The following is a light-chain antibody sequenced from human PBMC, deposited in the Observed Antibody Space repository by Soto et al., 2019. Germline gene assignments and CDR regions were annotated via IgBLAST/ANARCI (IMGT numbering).Light chain of an antibody. CDR1: LSIVYSDGNAY. Sequence: DVVMTQSPLSLPVTLGRPASISCGSSLSIVYSDGNAYLSWFQQRPGQSPRRLIYKAFNRDSGVPDRFSGSGSGTDFTLKISRVEAEDVGVYYCMQGTHWPPVTFGQGTKLEIK. CDR2: KAF. J-gene: IGKJ2*01. V-gene: IGKV2-30*01. CDR3: MQGTHWPPVT.